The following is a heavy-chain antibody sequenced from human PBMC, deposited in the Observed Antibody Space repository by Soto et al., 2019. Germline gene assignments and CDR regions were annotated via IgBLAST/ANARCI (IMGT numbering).Heavy chain of an antibody. J-gene: IGHJ4*02. CDR1: GFTFGDYA. Sequence: LRLSCTASGFTFGDYAMSWFRQAPGKGLEWVGFIRSKAYGGTTEYAASVKGRFTISRDDSKSIAYLQMNSLKTEDTAVYYCTRAGYYYDSSGYPRGPNFDYWGQGTLVTVSS. D-gene: IGHD3-22*01. CDR2: IRSKAYGGTT. V-gene: IGHV3-49*03. CDR3: TRAGYYYDSSGYPRGPNFDY.